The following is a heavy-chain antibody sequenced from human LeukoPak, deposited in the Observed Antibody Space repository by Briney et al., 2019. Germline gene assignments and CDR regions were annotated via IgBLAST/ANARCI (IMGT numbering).Heavy chain of an antibody. V-gene: IGHV3-43D*03. J-gene: IGHJ6*03. CDR2: SSWDGGST. D-gene: IGHD2-2*01. CDR1: GFTFDHCA. CDR3: AKDGREVVPAAIYYYYMDV. Sequence: QPGGSLRLTCAVSGFTFDHCAMHWVRQPPAKGLEWVSLSSWDGGSTYYADSVKGRFTISRDNSKNSLYLQMNSLRAEDTALYYCAKDGREVVPAAIYYYYMDVWGKGTTVTVS.